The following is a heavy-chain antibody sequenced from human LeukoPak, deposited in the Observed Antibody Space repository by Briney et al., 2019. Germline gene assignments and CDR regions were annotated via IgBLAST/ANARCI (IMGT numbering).Heavy chain of an antibody. D-gene: IGHD2-2*03. Sequence: PGRSLRLSCAASGFTFSSYAMHWVRQAPGKGLEWVAVISYDGSNKYYADSVKGRFTISRDNSKNTLYLQMNSLRAEDTAVYYCARGSALDIPRQSIDYWGQGTLVTVSS. CDR1: GFTFSSYA. V-gene: IGHV3-30-3*01. J-gene: IGHJ4*02. CDR2: ISYDGSNK. CDR3: ARGSALDIPRQSIDY.